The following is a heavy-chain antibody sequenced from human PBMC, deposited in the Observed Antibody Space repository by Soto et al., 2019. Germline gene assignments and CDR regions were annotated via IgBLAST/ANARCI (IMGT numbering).Heavy chain of an antibody. CDR1: GYTFTSYG. Sequence: GASVKVSFKASGYTFTSYGISWGRQAPGQGLEWMGWISAYNGNTNYAQKLQGRVTMTTDTSTSTAYMELRSLRSDDTAVYYCARDRGLQNYYYYGMDVWGQGTTVTVSS. D-gene: IGHD1-26*01. V-gene: IGHV1-18*04. CDR3: ARDRGLQNYYYYGMDV. J-gene: IGHJ6*02. CDR2: ISAYNGNT.